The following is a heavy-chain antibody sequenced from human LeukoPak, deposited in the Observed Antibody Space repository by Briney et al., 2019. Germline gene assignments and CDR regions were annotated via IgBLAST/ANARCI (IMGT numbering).Heavy chain of an antibody. CDR2: ISSSSSYV. CDR3: ARDGGDCSGGSCYKGDFDY. CDR1: GFTFSSYG. D-gene: IGHD2-15*01. Sequence: GGSLRLSCAASGFTFSSYGMNWVRQAPGKGLEWVSSISSSSSYVYYADSVKGRFTISRDNAKNSLYLQMNSLRAEDTAVYYCARDGGDCSGGSCYKGDFDYWGQGTLVTVSS. J-gene: IGHJ4*02. V-gene: IGHV3-21*01.